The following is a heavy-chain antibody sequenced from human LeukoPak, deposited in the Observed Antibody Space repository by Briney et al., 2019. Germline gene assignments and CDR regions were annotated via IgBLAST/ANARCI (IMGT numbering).Heavy chain of an antibody. Sequence: GESLRLSCAASGFTFSSYGMHWVRQAPGKGLEWVAVISYDGSNKYYADSVKGRFTISRDNSKNTLYLQMNSLRAEDTAVYYCASSWAYFDSWGQGTLVTVSS. CDR2: ISYDGSNK. J-gene: IGHJ4*02. V-gene: IGHV3-30*03. D-gene: IGHD6-13*01. CDR3: ASSWAYFDS. CDR1: GFTFSSYG.